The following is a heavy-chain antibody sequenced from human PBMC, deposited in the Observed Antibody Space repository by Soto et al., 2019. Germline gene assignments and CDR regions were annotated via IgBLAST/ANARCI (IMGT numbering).Heavy chain of an antibody. CDR3: SKDRRGGRAVLDS. J-gene: IGHJ4*02. Sequence: GGSLRFSCAASGFSFSNYGMHWVRQAPGKGLEWVAVISYDGSSKYHADSVKGRFTISRDNSKNTLHLQMNSLRAEDTAVYYCSKDRRGGRAVLDSWGQGTPVTVSS. V-gene: IGHV3-30*18. CDR2: ISYDGSSK. D-gene: IGHD2-8*01. CDR1: GFSFSNYG.